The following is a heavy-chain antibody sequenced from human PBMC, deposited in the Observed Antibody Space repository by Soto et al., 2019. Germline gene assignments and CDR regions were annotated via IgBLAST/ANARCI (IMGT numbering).Heavy chain of an antibody. V-gene: IGHV3-23*01. CDR3: AKDSYYGSGTY. CDR2: ITGSAATT. CDR1: GFTFSSYA. J-gene: IGHJ4*02. Sequence: EVQLLESGGGLVQPWGSLRLSCAASGFTFSSYAMSWVRQAPGKGLEWVSAITGSAATTYYADSVKGRFTISRDNSKNTLYLQMNSLRAEDTAVYYCAKDSYYGSGTYWGQGTLVTVSS. D-gene: IGHD3-10*01.